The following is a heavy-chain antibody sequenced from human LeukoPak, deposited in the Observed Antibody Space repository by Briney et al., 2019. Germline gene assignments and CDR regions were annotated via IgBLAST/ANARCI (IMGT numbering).Heavy chain of an antibody. D-gene: IGHD3-10*01. CDR2: MNPNSGNT. J-gene: IGHJ4*02. Sequence: GASVKVSCKASGYTXTXXDINWVRQATGXXXXXXGWMNPNSGNTGYAQKFQGRVTMTRNTSISTAYMELSSLRSEDTAVYYCARGTMVRGVNSLAYWGQGTLVTVSS. CDR1: GYTXTXXD. CDR3: ARGTMVRGVNSLAY. V-gene: IGHV1-8*01.